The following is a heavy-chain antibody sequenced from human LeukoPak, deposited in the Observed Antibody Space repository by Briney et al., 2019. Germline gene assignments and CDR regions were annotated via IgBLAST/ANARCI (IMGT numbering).Heavy chain of an antibody. CDR1: GGSISSSSYY. CDR3: ARSQSSGKTAAGDAYYFYHGMDV. J-gene: IGHJ6*02. Sequence: SETLSLTCTVSGGSISSSSYYWTWIRQPPGKGLEWVGYRYYSGSTNYNPSLQSRVSMSIHTSKNQFSLNLSSVTAADTALYYCARSQSSGKTAAGDAYYFYHGMDVWGLGTTVTVS. CDR2: RYYSGST. D-gene: IGHD6-13*01. V-gene: IGHV4-61*01.